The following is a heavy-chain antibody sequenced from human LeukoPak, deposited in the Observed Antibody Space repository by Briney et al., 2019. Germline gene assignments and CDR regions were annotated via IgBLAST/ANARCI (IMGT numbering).Heavy chain of an antibody. J-gene: IGHJ4*02. D-gene: IGHD7-27*01. CDR1: GFTFSSYA. CDR3: AKDGGLWVSAHWGDS. Sequence: GGSLRLSCAASGFTFSSYAMSWVRQAPGKGLERVSVISGSGGNTYYADSVKGRFTVSRDNSKNTLFLQMNSLRAEDTAVYYCAKDGGLWVSAHWGDSWGRGTLVTVSS. CDR2: ISGSGGNT. V-gene: IGHV3-23*01.